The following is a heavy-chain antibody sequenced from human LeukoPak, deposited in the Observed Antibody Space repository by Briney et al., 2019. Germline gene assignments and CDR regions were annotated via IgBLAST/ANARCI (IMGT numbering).Heavy chain of an antibody. Sequence: PGGSLRLSCAASGFTFDDYGMSWVRQAPGKGLEWVSGINWNGGRTDYADSVKGRFTISRDKAKNSLYLQMNSLRAEDTALYYCARGRSDYGGWYYYYYMDVWGKGTTVTVSS. CDR2: INWNGGRT. CDR1: GFTFDDYG. D-gene: IGHD4-23*01. V-gene: IGHV3-20*04. J-gene: IGHJ6*03. CDR3: ARGRSDYGGWYYYYYMDV.